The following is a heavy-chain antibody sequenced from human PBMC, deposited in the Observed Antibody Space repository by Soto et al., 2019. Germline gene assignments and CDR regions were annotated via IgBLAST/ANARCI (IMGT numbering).Heavy chain of an antibody. D-gene: IGHD2-15*01. CDR2: ISGSGGST. CDR3: AKFGVAATPKPYYFDY. Sequence: GGSLRLSCAASGFTFSSYAMSWVRQAPGKGLEWVSAISGSGGSTYYADSVMGRFTISRDNSKNTLYLQMNSLRAEDTAVYYCAKFGVAATPKPYYFDYWGQGTLVTVSS. V-gene: IGHV3-23*01. J-gene: IGHJ4*02. CDR1: GFTFSSYA.